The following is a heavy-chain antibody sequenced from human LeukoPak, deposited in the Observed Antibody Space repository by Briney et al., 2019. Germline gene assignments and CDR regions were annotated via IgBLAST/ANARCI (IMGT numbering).Heavy chain of an antibody. D-gene: IGHD3-22*01. CDR1: GDSIIGYY. V-gene: IGHV4-59*01. CDR2: IYNAVDN. CDR3: ARRRYYDSTGYNPTYYFDY. Sequence: SETLSLTCTVSGDSIIGYYWSWLRQSPGKRLEWIGYIYNAVDNTYNPSLESRVTISLDMSNKQFSLRLSSVTAADTAVYYCARRRYYDSTGYNPTYYFDYWGQGILVTVSS. J-gene: IGHJ4*01.